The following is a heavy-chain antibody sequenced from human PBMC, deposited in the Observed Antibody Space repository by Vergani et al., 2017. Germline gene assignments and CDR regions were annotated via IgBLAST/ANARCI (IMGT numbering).Heavy chain of an antibody. CDR1: GFSIDNGYY. CDR3: ARRSGIVYDIFSGTQYFFDF. J-gene: IGHJ4*02. D-gene: IGHD3-9*01. Sequence: QVQLQESGPGLVKPSETLSLTCAVSGFSIDNGYYWDWIRQPPGKGLEWIGSIYRTGRTHFNPSLKSRVTISVDTSNNPFSLRLNSLTAADTAVYYCARRSGIVYDIFSGTQYFFDFWGKGTLVTVSS. V-gene: IGHV4-38-2*01. CDR2: IYRTGRT.